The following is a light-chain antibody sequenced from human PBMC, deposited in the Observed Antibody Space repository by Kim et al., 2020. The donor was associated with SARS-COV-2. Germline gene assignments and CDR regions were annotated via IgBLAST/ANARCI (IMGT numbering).Light chain of an antibody. V-gene: IGLV1-51*01. CDR2: DNN. J-gene: IGLJ3*02. Sequence: GLRLTISCSGSNSNIGNNYVSWYQQFPGTAPKLLIYDNNNRPSGTPDRFSGSKSGTSATLVITGLQTGDEADYYCGTWDSSLSAGVFGGGTQLTVL. CDR1: NSNIGNNY. CDR3: GTWDSSLSAGV.